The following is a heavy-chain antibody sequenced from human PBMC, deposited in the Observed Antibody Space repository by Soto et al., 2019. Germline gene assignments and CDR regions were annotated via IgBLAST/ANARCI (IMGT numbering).Heavy chain of an antibody. CDR3: APHHYDSSGFFDY. CDR1: GYTFSGNY. J-gene: IGHJ4*02. Sequence: AASVKVSCKASGYTFSGNYMHWVRRAPGQGLEWMGWFNPKNGATNSEQKFHGRITMTWNTSTSTGYMELTRLRSDDTAVYYCAPHHYDSSGFFDYWGQGTLVTVS. D-gene: IGHD3-22*01. CDR2: FNPKNGAT. V-gene: IGHV1-2*02.